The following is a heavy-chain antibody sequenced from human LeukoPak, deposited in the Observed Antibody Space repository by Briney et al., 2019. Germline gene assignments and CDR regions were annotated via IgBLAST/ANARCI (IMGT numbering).Heavy chain of an antibody. CDR1: GGSFSGYY. CDR3: ARGYPKPAFDI. Sequence: SETLSLTCAVHGGSFSGYYWNWIRQPPGKGLEWIGEINHSGSTNYNPSLKSRVTISVDTSKNQFSLKLSSVTAADTAVYYCARGYPKPAFDIWGQGTMVTVSS. V-gene: IGHV4-34*01. CDR2: INHSGST. J-gene: IGHJ3*02.